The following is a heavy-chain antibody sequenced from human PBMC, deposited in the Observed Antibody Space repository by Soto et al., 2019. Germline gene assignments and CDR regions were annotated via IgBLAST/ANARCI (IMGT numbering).Heavy chain of an antibody. V-gene: IGHV3-48*01. J-gene: IGHJ6*03. CDR3: ARDSRNYYYYMDV. Sequence: EVQLVESGGGLVQPGGSLRLSCAASGFTFSSYNMNWVRQAPGKGLEWISDISLSSSTIFYADSVKGRFTISRDNAKNSLYLQRNSLRAEDTAVDYCARDSRNYYYYMDVWGKGTTVTVSS. CDR2: ISLSSSTI. CDR1: GFTFSSYN.